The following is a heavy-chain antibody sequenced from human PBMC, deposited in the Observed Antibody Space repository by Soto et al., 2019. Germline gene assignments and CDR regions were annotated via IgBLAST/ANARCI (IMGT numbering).Heavy chain of an antibody. Sequence: PGGSLRLSCAASAFTFSDYYMGWIRQAPGKGLEWLSYISGNGNTIYYADPVKGRFTVSRDNTKNLLYLQMNSLRAEDTAVYYCAASAVVAAHYWGQGALVTVSS. V-gene: IGHV3-11*01. J-gene: IGHJ4*02. CDR3: AASAVVAAHY. CDR2: ISGNGNTI. CDR1: AFTFSDYY. D-gene: IGHD2-15*01.